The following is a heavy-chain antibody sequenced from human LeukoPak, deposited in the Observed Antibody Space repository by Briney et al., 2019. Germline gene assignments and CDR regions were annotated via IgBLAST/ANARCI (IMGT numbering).Heavy chain of an antibody. V-gene: IGHV4-61*03. CDR1: GYSISSGYY. CDR2: IDHTGST. Sequence: SETLSLTCTVSGYSISSGYYWGWIRQPPGKGLEWIGYIDHTGSTNYNPSLNSRVTISRDTSKNHFSLELTSATAADTAVYFCARGRVSSNTWYSTYYYYFYMDVWGKGTTVTVSS. CDR3: ARGRVSSNTWYSTYYYYFYMDV. J-gene: IGHJ6*03. D-gene: IGHD6-13*01.